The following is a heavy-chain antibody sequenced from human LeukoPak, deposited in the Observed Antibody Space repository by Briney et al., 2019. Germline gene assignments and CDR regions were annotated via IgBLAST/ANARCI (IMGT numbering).Heavy chain of an antibody. J-gene: IGHJ3*02. CDR1: GGTFSSYA. CDR3: ARDTVGAILTDAFDI. V-gene: IGHV1-69*05. D-gene: IGHD1-26*01. CDR2: IIPIFGTA. Sequence: GASVKVSCKVSGGTFSSYAISWVRQAPGQGLEWMGRIIPIFGTANYAQKFQGRVTITTDESTSTAYMELSSLRSEDTAVYYCARDTVGAILTDAFDIWGQGTMVTVSS.